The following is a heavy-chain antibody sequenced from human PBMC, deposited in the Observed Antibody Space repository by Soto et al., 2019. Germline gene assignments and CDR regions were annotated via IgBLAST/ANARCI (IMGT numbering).Heavy chain of an antibody. V-gene: IGHV4-61*01. CDR3: ARDFYRGTTGYYYGMDV. J-gene: IGHJ6*02. CDR1: NGSVSSGTYS. CDR2: IYYSGST. D-gene: IGHD1-7*01. Sequence: SETLSLTCTVSNGSVSSGTYSWSWIRQPPGKGLEWIGYIYYSGSTNYNPSLKSRVTISVDTSKNQFSLKLSSVTAADTAVYYCARDFYRGTTGYYYGMDVWGQGTTVTVSS.